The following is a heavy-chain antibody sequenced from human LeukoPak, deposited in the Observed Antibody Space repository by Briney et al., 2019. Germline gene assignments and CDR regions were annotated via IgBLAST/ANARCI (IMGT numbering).Heavy chain of an antibody. CDR2: INHSGST. CDR3: ARGSSSWPYYYYGMDV. V-gene: IGHV4-34*01. D-gene: IGHD6-13*01. Sequence: SETLSLTCAVYGGSFSGYYWSWIRQPPGKGLEWIGEINHSGSTNYNPSLKSRVTISVDTSKNQFSLKLSSVTAADTAVYYCARGSSSWPYYYYGMDVWGQGTTVTVSS. J-gene: IGHJ6*02. CDR1: GGSFSGYY.